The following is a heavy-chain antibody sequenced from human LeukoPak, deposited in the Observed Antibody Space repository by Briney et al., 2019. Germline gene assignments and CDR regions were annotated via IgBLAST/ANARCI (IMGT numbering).Heavy chain of an antibody. CDR3: YLGGDYYDHAFDI. CDR2: IYSGGST. Sequence: PGGSRRLSCAASGFTVSSNYMSWVRQAPGKGLEWVSVIYSGGSTYYADSVKGRFTISRDNSKNTLYLQMNSLRAEDTAVYYCYLGGDYYDHAFDIWGQGTMVTVSS. V-gene: IGHV3-53*01. J-gene: IGHJ3*02. D-gene: IGHD3-22*01. CDR1: GFTVSSNY.